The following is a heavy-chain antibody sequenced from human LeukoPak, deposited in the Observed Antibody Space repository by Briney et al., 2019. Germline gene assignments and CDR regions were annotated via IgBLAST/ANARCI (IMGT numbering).Heavy chain of an antibody. J-gene: IGHJ1*01. CDR3: ARGILVAGIFAEYFQH. V-gene: IGHV4-31*03. CDR1: GGSISSSSYY. D-gene: IGHD6-19*01. Sequence: PSETLSLTCTVSGGSISSSSYYWGWIRQPPGKGLEWIGYIYYSGSTYYNPSLKSRVTISVDTSKNQFSLKLSSVTAADTAVYYCARGILVAGIFAEYFQHWGQGTLVTVSS. CDR2: IYYSGST.